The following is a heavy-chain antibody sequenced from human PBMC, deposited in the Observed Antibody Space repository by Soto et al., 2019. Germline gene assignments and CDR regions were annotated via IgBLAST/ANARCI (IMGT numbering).Heavy chain of an antibody. CDR3: ARHRRGYSPTYANWFDP. CDR1: GGSINNYY. CDR2: IYYNGGT. V-gene: IGHV4-59*12. J-gene: IGHJ5*02. D-gene: IGHD5-18*01. Sequence: PSETLSLTCTVSGGSINNYYWTWIRQPPGKGLEWIGYIYYNGGTNYNPSLQSRVTISVDTSKNQFSLKLSSVTAADTAVYYCARHRRGYSPTYANWFDPWGQGTLVTVSS.